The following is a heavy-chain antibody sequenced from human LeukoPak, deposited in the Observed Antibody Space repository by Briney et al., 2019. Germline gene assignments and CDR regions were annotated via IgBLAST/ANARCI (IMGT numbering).Heavy chain of an antibody. V-gene: IGHV1-2*02. D-gene: IGHD3-10*01. Sequence: ASVKVSCKASGYTFTGYYMHWVRQAPGQGLEWMGWINPNSGGTNYAQKFQGRVTMTRDTSISTAYMELSRLRSDDMAVYYCARVYDSGSFSGVWGQGTLVTVSS. CDR2: INPNSGGT. CDR1: GYTFTGYY. J-gene: IGHJ4*02. CDR3: ARVYDSGSFSGV.